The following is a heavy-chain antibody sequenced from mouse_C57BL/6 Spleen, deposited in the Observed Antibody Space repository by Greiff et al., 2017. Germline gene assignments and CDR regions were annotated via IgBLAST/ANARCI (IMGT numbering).Heavy chain of an antibody. D-gene: IGHD2-1*01. CDR2: IHPNSGST. J-gene: IGHJ1*03. CDR3: ARSPSRNYPPWYFAV. CDR1: GYTFTSYW. Sequence: QVQLQQPGAELVKPGASVKLSCKASGYTFTSYWMHWVKQRPGQGLEWIGMIHPNSGSTNYNEKFKSKATLTVDKSSSTAYMQLSSLTSVDSAVYYCARSPSRNYPPWYFAVWGTGTTVTVSS. V-gene: IGHV1-64*01.